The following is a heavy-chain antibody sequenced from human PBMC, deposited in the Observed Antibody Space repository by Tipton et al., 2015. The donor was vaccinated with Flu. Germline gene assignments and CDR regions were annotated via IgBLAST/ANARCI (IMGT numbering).Heavy chain of an antibody. CDR1: GFTFSSYG. Sequence: SLRLSCAASGFTFSSYGMHWVRQAPGKGLEWVAVIWYDGSNKYYADSVKGRFTISRDNSKNTLYLQMNSLRAEDTAVYYCARGPIAVAGFDYWGQGTLVTVSS. CDR2: IWYDGSNK. CDR3: ARGPIAVAGFDY. D-gene: IGHD6-19*01. J-gene: IGHJ4*02. V-gene: IGHV3-33*08.